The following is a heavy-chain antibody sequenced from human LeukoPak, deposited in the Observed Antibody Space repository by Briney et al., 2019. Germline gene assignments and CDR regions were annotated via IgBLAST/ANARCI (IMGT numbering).Heavy chain of an antibody. D-gene: IGHD1-26*01. CDR3: ATGLSGSYWPEGY. Sequence: VASVKVSCKVSGYTLTELSMHWVRQAPGKGLEWMGGFDPEDGETIYAQKFQGRVTMTEDTSTDTAYMELSSLRSEDTAAYYCATGLSGSYWPEGYWGQGTLVTVSS. CDR2: FDPEDGET. V-gene: IGHV1-24*01. J-gene: IGHJ4*02. CDR1: GYTLTELS.